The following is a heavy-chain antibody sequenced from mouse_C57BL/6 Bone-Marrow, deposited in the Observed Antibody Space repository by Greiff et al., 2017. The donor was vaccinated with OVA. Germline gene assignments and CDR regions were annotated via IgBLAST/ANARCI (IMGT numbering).Heavy chain of an antibody. V-gene: IGHV5-17*01. CDR3: ARRLSNYEDYFDY. D-gene: IGHD2-5*01. Sequence: EVHLVESGGGLVKPGGSLKLSCAASGFTFSDYGMHWVRQAPEKGLEWVAYISSGSSTIYYADTVKGRFTISRDNAKNTLFLQMTSLRSEDTAMYYCARRLSNYEDYFDYWGQGTTLTVSS. CDR1: GFTFSDYG. J-gene: IGHJ2*01. CDR2: ISSGSSTI.